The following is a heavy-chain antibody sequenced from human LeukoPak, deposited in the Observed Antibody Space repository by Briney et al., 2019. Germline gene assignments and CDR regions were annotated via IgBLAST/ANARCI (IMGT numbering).Heavy chain of an antibody. V-gene: IGHV3-23*01. J-gene: IGHJ4*02. D-gene: IGHD1-26*01. CDR3: ASRPSGSDPNDFDY. CDR1: AFTFSSYA. CDR2: FSCGSST. Sequence: GRSMRLACAASAFTFSSYAMSWARQAPKDCLEWLPAFSCGSSTCYADSVKGRFNISRDNSKNPLYLQMNSLRAEDTAVYYGASRPSGSDPNDFDYWGQGTLVSVSS.